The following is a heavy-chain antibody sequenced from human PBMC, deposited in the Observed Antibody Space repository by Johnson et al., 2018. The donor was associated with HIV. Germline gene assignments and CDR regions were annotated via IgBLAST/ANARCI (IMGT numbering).Heavy chain of an antibody. CDR1: GFTFSSYA. CDR3: ARAGYSNYDRAFDI. V-gene: IGHV3-30-3*01. Sequence: QVQLVESGGGVVRPGGSLRLSCAASGFTFSSYAMHWVRQAPGKGLEWVAVISYDGSNKYYADSVKGRFTISRDNSKNTLYLQMNSLRAEDTAWYYCARAGYSNYDRAFDIWGQGTMVTVSS. J-gene: IGHJ3*02. CDR2: ISYDGSNK. D-gene: IGHD4-11*01.